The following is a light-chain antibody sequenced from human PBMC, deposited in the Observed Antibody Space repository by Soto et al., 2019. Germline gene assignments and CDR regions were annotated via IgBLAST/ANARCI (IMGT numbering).Light chain of an antibody. V-gene: IGLV2-11*01. CDR1: SSDVGGYNY. Sequence: QSVLTQPRSVSGSPGQSVTISCTGTSSDVGGYNYVSWYQQHPGKAPKLMIYDVSKRPSGVPDRFSGSKSGNTASLTISGLQAEDEADYYCCSYAGSYTHSVFGTGTQLTVL. CDR2: DVS. J-gene: IGLJ1*01. CDR3: CSYAGSYTHSV.